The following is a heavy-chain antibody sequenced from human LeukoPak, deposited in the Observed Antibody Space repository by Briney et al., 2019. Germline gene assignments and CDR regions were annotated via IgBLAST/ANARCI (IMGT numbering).Heavy chain of an antibody. CDR3: ARRRSSFDY. J-gene: IGHJ4*02. D-gene: IGHD6-19*01. CDR2: IYYSGST. V-gene: IGHV4-59*01. CDR1: GGSISSYY. Sequence: SETLSLTCTVSGGSISSYYWSWIRQPPGKGLEWIGYIYYSGSTNYNPSLKSRVTISVDTSKNQFSLRLSSVTAADTAVYYCARRRSSFDYWGQGTLVTVSS.